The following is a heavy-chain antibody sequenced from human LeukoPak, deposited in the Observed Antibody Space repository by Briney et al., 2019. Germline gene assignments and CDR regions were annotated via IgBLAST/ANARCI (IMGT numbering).Heavy chain of an antibody. D-gene: IGHD2-15*01. J-gene: IGHJ5*02. V-gene: IGHV4-34*01. CDR3: ARGSSFDGYCSAGACDAGYYDA. Sequence: SETLSLTCAVYGESFSAYFWNWIRQAPGKPLEYIGEINHRGSCHYNSSLKTRVTLSVDTSKNQFSLRLTSVTAADTAVYFCARGSSFDGYCSAGACDAGYYDAWGQGTPVTVSS. CDR2: INHRGSC. CDR1: GESFSAYF.